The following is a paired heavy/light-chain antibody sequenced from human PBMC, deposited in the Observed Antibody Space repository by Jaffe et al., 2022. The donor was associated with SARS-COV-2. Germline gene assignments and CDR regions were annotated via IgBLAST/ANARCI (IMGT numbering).Heavy chain of an antibody. CDR1: GFAFSGSA. CDR2: IRSKVNGYAT. CDR3: TRLEVGPTSFDY. D-gene: IGHD1-26*01. V-gene: IGHV3-73*02. J-gene: IGHJ4*02. Sequence: EVQMVESGGDLVQPGGSLKLSCAASGFAFSGSAVHWVRQAPGKGLEWVGRIRSKVNGYATAYAASVKGRFTISRDDSKNTAYLQMNSLKTEDTAVYYCTRLEVGPTSFDYWGQGTLVTVSS.
Light chain of an antibody. J-gene: IGKJ4*01. CDR1: QSVLLSSDNENY. CDR3: QQYHSAPVT. V-gene: IGKV4-1*01. Sequence: DIVMTQSPDSLAVSLGERATINCKSSQSVLLSSDNENYLAWYQQMPGQPPKLLIYWASTRESGVPDRFSGSGSGTDFTLTISSLQAEDVAVYYCQQYHSAPVTFGGGTKVEIK. CDR2: WAS.